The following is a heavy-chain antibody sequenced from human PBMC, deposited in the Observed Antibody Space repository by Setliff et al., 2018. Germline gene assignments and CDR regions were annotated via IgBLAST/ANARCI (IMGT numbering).Heavy chain of an antibody. CDR1: GDSFSDYY. D-gene: IGHD2-2*01. J-gene: IGHJ4*02. Sequence: SETLSLTCAVYGDSFSDYYWSWLRQPPGKGLEWIEEVNHRGDTNYSPSLRGRVTMTVDAARKQLSLKISSMTAADAAVYYFHLAHCSTTSCEEALDYWSQGTLVTVSS. V-gene: IGHV4-34*01. CDR3: HLAHCSTTSCEEALDY. CDR2: VNHRGDT.